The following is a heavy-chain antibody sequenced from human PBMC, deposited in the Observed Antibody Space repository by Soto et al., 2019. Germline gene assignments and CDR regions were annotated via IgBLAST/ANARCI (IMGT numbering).Heavy chain of an antibody. V-gene: IGHV3-9*01. CDR2: ISANGDNK. D-gene: IGHD2-21*02. J-gene: IGHJ4*02. CDR1: GFIVDDYA. Sequence: PGGSLRLSCVGSGFIVDDYAVHWVRQAPGKGLEWVSGISANGDNKDYADSVKGRFTISRDNAKNSLFLQMNSLRPEDTALYYCAKDVKWGGMTTIHYFDSWGQGTQVTVS. CDR3: AKDVKWGGMTTIHYFDS.